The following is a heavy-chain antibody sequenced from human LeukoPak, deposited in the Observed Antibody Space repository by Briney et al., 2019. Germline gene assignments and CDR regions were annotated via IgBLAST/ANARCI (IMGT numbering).Heavy chain of an antibody. CDR1: GGTFSSYA. D-gene: IGHD1-26*01. CDR2: IIPIFGTA. V-gene: IGHV1-69*13. Sequence: GASVKVSCKASGGTFSSYAISWVRQAPGQGLEWMGGIIPIFGTANYAQKFQGRVTITADESTSTAYMELSSLRSEDTAVYYCARDPYRVGATGVDAFDIWGQGTMVTVSS. CDR3: ARDPYRVGATGVDAFDI. J-gene: IGHJ3*02.